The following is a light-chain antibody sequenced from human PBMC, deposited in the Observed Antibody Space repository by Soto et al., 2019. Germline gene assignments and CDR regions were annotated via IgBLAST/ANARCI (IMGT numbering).Light chain of an antibody. CDR1: QSLLHSNGYNS. J-gene: IGKJ1*01. V-gene: IGKV2-28*01. Sequence: DSVMTQSPLSLPVPPGEPASISCRSRQSLLHSNGYNSLDWDLQKPGQSPQRLIYLGSNRASGVPDRFSRRRSGRVFTVNISRVEAEDVRVYYCIQAIHTVPLTFGQGTKVDIK. CDR3: IQAIHTVPLT. CDR2: LGS.